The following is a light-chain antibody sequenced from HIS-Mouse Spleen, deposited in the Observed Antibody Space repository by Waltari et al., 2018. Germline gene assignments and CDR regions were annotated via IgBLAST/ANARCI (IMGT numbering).Light chain of an antibody. CDR1: ALPKQY. V-gene: IGLV3-25*03. Sequence: SYELTQPPSVSVSPGQTARITCSGDALPKQYAYWYQQKPGQAPGLGIYKDSERPSGIPGRFSGSSSGTTVTLTISGVQAEDEADYYCQSADSSGTYRGVFGGGTKLTVL. CDR3: QSADSSGTYRGV. J-gene: IGLJ2*01. CDR2: KDS.